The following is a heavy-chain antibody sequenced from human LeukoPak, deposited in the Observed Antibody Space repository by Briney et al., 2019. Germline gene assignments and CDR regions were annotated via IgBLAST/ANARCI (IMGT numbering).Heavy chain of an antibody. Sequence: SEALSLTCTVSGGSISGYYWSWIRQPPGKGLEWIGSSYYSGSTSYNPSLQSRVTISVDTSRNQFSLSLSSVTAADTAVYYCARYSPYGVNSATFFDPWGQGTLVTVSS. CDR3: ARYSPYGVNSATFFDP. V-gene: IGHV4-59*08. D-gene: IGHD4/OR15-4a*01. CDR2: SYYSGST. J-gene: IGHJ5*02. CDR1: GGSISGYY.